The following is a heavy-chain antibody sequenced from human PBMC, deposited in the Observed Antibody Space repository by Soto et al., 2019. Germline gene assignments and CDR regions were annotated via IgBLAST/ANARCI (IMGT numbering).Heavy chain of an antibody. CDR2: IYAGDSDT. V-gene: IGHV5-51*01. D-gene: IGHD2-2*01. CDR3: YSTSRVLVPAAIQYYYSGMGV. CDR1: GYSFTSYL. Sequence: PGESLKISFRGSGYSFTSYLICWVRQMPVKVLKWMGIIYAGDSDTRYSPSFQGQLTISADKSISTAYLQWSSLKASDTAMYYCYSTSRVLVPAAIQYYYSGMGVVGQAT. J-gene: IGHJ6*02.